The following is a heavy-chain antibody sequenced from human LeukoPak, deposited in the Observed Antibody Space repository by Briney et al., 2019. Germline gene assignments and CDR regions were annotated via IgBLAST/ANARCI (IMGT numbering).Heavy chain of an antibody. V-gene: IGHV4-34*01. CDR1: GGSLSGYY. CDR3: ARGKASGYSYGVRVFAFDI. J-gene: IGHJ3*02. Sequence: LETLSLTCAVYGGSLSGYYWSWIRQPPGKGLEWIGEINHSGSTNYNPSLKSRVTISVDTSKNQFSLKLSSVTAADTAVYYCARGKASGYSYGVRVFAFDIWGQGTMVTVSS. CDR2: INHSGST. D-gene: IGHD5-18*01.